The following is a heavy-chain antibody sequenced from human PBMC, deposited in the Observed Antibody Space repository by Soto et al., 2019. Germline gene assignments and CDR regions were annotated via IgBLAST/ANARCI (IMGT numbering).Heavy chain of an antibody. CDR3: ARERGAAYFDY. Sequence: QVQLQQWGAGLLKPSETLSLTCAVYGGSFSGYYWSWIRQPPGKGLEWIGEINHSGSTNYNPSLKSRVTISVDTSKNQFSLKLSSVTVADTAVYYCARERGAAYFDYWGQGTLVTVSS. D-gene: IGHD1-26*01. CDR2: INHSGST. J-gene: IGHJ4*02. V-gene: IGHV4-34*01. CDR1: GGSFSGYY.